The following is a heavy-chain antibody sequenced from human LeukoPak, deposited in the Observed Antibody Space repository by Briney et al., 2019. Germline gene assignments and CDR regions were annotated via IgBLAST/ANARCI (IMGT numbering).Heavy chain of an antibody. J-gene: IGHJ4*02. D-gene: IGHD3-10*01. Sequence: SQTLSLTCAVSGGSISSGGYSWTWIRQPPGKGLEWIGYIYHSGSTNYNPSLKSRVTISVDKSKNQFSLKLSSVTAADTAVYYCARVRWYYYGSGSYSPPRYFDYWGQGTLVTVSS. CDR1: GGSISSGGYS. V-gene: IGHV4-30-2*01. CDR3: ARVRWYYYGSGSYSPPRYFDY. CDR2: IYHSGST.